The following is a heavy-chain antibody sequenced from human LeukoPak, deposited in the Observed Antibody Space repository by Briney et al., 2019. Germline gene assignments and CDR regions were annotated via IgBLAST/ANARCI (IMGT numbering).Heavy chain of an antibody. V-gene: IGHV3-30-3*01. D-gene: IGHD3-22*01. J-gene: IGHJ3*02. CDR3: QLLFTTVDAFDI. CDR1: GITFSNSA. Sequence: GGSLRLSCVPSGITFSNSALNWVRQAPGKGLEWVAVISYDGSNKYYADSVKGRFTISRDNSKNTLYLQMNSLRAEDTAVYYCQLLFTTVDAFDIWGQGTMVTVSS. CDR2: ISYDGSNK.